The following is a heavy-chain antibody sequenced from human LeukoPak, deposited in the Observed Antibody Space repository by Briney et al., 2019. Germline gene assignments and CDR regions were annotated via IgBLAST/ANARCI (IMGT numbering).Heavy chain of an antibody. D-gene: IGHD6-6*01. CDR2: VNPNSGGT. V-gene: IGHV1-2*02. Sequence: ASMKVSCKASGYTFTGYYIHWVRQAPGQGLEWMGWVNPNSGGTNYAQKFQGRVTMTRDTSISTAYMELSRLRSDDTAVYYCARGEGRYSSSPPFDSWGQGTLVTVSS. J-gene: IGHJ4*02. CDR3: ARGEGRYSSSPPFDS. CDR1: GYTFTGYY.